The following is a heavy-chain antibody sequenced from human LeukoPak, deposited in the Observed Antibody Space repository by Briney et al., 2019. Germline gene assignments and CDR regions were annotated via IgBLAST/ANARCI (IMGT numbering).Heavy chain of an antibody. CDR2: INHSGST. D-gene: IGHD3-9*01. CDR1: GGSFSGYY. J-gene: IGHJ4*02. CDR3: ARWGNYDILTGYLDY. V-gene: IGHV4-34*01. Sequence: SETLSLTCAVYGGSFSGYYWSWIRQPPGKGLEWIGGINHSGSTNYNPSLKSRVTISVDTSKNQFSLKLSSVTAADTAVYYCARWGNYDILTGYLDYWGQGTLVTVSS.